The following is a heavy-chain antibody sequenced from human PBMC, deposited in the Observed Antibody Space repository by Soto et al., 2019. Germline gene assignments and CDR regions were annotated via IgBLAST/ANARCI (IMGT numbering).Heavy chain of an antibody. CDR1: GCSISSSSYY. D-gene: IGHD6-13*01. Sequence: SETLSLTCTVSGCSISSSSYYWGWIRQPPGKGLEGIGSIYYSGSTYYNPSLNSRGTISVDTSKHQFSLQLSSVTAADTAVYYCARGSPAAGTNDYWGQGTLVTVSS. CDR2: IYYSGST. V-gene: IGHV4-39*01. J-gene: IGHJ4*02. CDR3: ARGSPAAGTNDY.